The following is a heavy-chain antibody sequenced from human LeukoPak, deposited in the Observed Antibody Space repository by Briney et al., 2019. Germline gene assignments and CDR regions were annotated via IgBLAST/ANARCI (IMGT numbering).Heavy chain of an antibody. CDR3: ARGVVANYYYYYYMDV. D-gene: IGHD2-15*01. CDR2: INHSGST. CDR1: GGSFSGYY. V-gene: IGHV4-34*01. J-gene: IGHJ6*03. Sequence: SETLSLTCAVYGGSFSGYYWSWIRQPPGKGLEWIGEINHSGSTNYNPSLKSRVTISVDTSKNQFSLKLSSVTAADTAVYYCARGVVANYYYYYYMDVWGEGTTVTVSS.